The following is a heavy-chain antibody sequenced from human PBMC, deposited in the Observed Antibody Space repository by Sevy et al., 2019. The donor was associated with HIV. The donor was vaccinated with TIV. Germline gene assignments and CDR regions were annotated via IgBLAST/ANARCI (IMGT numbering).Heavy chain of an antibody. CDR3: VRGPNCGFGGCRQISPYCLDV. CDR1: GFVFSDHY. D-gene: IGHD2-21*01. J-gene: IGHJ6*03. V-gene: IGHV3-72*01. Sequence: GGSLRLSCAASGFVFSDHYVDWVRQAPGNGLEWVGRIRNRPNDYTTEYAASVEGRFTISRDDSRHSLYLQMNSLKTEDSAVYYCVRGPNCGFGGCRQISPYCLDVSGMGATVTVSS. CDR2: IRNRPNDYTT.